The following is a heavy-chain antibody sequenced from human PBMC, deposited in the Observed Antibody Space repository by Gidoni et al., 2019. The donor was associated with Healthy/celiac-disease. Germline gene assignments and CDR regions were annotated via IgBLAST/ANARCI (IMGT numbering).Heavy chain of an antibody. V-gene: IGHV4-34*01. D-gene: IGHD2-21*02. CDR2: INHSGST. J-gene: IGHJ4*02. CDR1: GGSFSGYY. CDR3: ARGVAYCGGDCPTHFDY. Sequence: QVQLQQWGAGLLKPSETLSLTCAVYGGSFSGYYWGWIRQPPGKGLEWIGEINHSGSTNYNPSLTSRVTISVDTSKNQFSLKLSSVTAADTAVYYCARGVAYCGGDCPTHFDYWGQGTLVTVSS.